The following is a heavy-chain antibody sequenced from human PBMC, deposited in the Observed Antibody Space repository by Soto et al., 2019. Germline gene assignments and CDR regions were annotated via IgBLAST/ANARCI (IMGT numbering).Heavy chain of an antibody. V-gene: IGHV3-66*01. CDR3: ARAYGATWYFFGY. CDR1: GFTGSTYH. Sequence: GGSLRLSCAASGFTGSTYHVSWVRQAPGMVLEWVAALFSVGDTKYGDSMKGRVTLSRDNSKNTLYLQMNNLRAEDTAVYYCARAYGATWYFFGYWGQGSMVTVSS. D-gene: IGHD6-13*01. J-gene: IGHJ4*02. CDR2: LFSVGDT.